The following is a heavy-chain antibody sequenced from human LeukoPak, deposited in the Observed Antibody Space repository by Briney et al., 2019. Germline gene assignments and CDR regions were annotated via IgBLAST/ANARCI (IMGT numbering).Heavy chain of an antibody. CDR2: IYYSGST. J-gene: IGHJ4*02. CDR3: AGGVVGDTPVDY. Sequence: SETLSLTCTVSGGSISSYYWSWIRQPPGKGLEWIGYIYYSGSTNYNPSLKSRVTISVDTSRNQFSLKLSSVTAADTAVYYCAGGVVGDTPVDYWGQGTLVIVSS. V-gene: IGHV4-59*01. CDR1: GGSISSYY. D-gene: IGHD2-8*02.